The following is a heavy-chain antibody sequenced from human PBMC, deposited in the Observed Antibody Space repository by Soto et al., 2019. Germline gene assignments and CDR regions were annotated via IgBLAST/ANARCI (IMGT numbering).Heavy chain of an antibody. J-gene: IGHJ6*02. V-gene: IGHV3-66*01. D-gene: IGHD6-6*01. Sequence: GGSLRLSCAASGFTVSSNYMSWVRQAPGKGLEWVSVIYSGGSTYYADSGKGRFTISRDNSKNTLYLQMNSMRAEDTAVYYCARAGGYSSSSSYYYGMDVWGQGPTVTVSS. CDR2: IYSGGST. CDR3: ARAGGYSSSSSYYYGMDV. CDR1: GFTVSSNY.